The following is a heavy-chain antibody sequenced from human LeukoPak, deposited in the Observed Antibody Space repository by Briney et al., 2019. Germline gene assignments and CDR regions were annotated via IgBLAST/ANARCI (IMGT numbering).Heavy chain of an antibody. CDR2: ISAYNGNT. Sequence: HRASVKVSCKASGYTFTSYGISWVRQAPGQGLEWMGWISAYNGNTNYAQKLQGRVTMTRDTSISTAYMELSRLRSDDTAVYYCARDLGDVLRYFDWLLSPPGWFDPWGQGTLVTVSS. J-gene: IGHJ5*02. V-gene: IGHV1-18*01. D-gene: IGHD3-9*01. CDR1: GYTFTSYG. CDR3: ARDLGDVLRYFDWLLSPPGWFDP.